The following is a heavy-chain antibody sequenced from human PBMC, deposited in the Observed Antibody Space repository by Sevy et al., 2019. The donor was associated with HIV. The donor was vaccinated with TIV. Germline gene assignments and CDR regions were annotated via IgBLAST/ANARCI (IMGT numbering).Heavy chain of an antibody. CDR3: AKDHDYIWGSFRQVSFAFDV. CDR1: GFTFRSYA. D-gene: IGHD3-16*02. V-gene: IGHV3-23*01. CDR2: ISGSGDTT. J-gene: IGHJ3*01. Sequence: GGSLRLSCAASGFTFRSYAMTWVRQAPGKGLEWVSTISGSGDTTNYAYSVKGRLTISRDNSINSLYLQMISLRAEDTALYFCAKDHDYIWGSFRQVSFAFDVWGQGTMVTVSS.